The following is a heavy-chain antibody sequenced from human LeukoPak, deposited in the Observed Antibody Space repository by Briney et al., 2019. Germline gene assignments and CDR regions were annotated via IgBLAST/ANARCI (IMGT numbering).Heavy chain of an antibody. CDR1: GFTFSSYV. CDR3: AKGMDSSGYHYRMAYFDY. CDR2: IRYDGSNK. D-gene: IGHD3-22*01. V-gene: IGHV3-30*02. J-gene: IGHJ4*02. Sequence: GGSLRLSCAASGFTFSSYVMNWVRQAPGKGLEWVAFIRYDGSNKYYGDSVKGRFTISRDNSKNTLYLQMNSLRAEDTAVYYCAKGMDSSGYHYRMAYFDYWGQGTLVTVSS.